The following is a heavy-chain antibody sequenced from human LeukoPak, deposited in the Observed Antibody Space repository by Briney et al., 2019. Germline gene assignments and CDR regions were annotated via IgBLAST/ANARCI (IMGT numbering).Heavy chain of an antibody. D-gene: IGHD3-3*01. V-gene: IGHV4-34*01. CDR3: ARGRWTTIFGVVIIPPYYFDY. CDR2: INHSGST. J-gene: IGHJ4*02. CDR1: GGSFSGYY. Sequence: SETLSLTCAVYGGSFSGYYWSWIRQPPGKGLEWIGEINHSGSTNYNPSLKSRVTISVDTSKNQFSLKLSSVTAADTAVYYCARGRWTTIFGVVIIPPYYFDYWGQGTLVTVSS.